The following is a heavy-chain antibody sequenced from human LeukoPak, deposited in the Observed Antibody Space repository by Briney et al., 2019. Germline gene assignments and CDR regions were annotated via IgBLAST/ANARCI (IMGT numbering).Heavy chain of an antibody. Sequence: NPSETLSLTCTVSGGSISSYYWSWIRQPPGKGLEWIGYIYYSGSTNYNPSLKSRVTISVDTSKNQFSLKLSSVTAADTAVYYCARLQNCSSTSCPRGYYYYGMDVWGQGTTVTVSS. CDR1: GGSISSYY. V-gene: IGHV4-59*08. CDR3: ARLQNCSSTSCPRGYYYYGMDV. D-gene: IGHD2-2*01. J-gene: IGHJ6*02. CDR2: IYYSGST.